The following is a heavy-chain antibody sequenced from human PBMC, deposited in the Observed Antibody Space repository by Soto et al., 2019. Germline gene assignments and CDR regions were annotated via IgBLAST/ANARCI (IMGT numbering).Heavy chain of an antibody. CDR1: GYTFTSYG. CDR3: ERDQVGATGDY. J-gene: IGHJ4*02. V-gene: IGHV1-18*01. Sequence: QIQLVQSGAEVKKPGASVKASCKASGYTFTSYGISWVRQAPGQGLAWMGWISAYNGNRNYTQKIQGRVTMTTDTSANTGYMELRSLRSDDTGVYYWERDQVGATGDYWGQGTLVTVSS. D-gene: IGHD1-26*01. CDR2: ISAYNGNR.